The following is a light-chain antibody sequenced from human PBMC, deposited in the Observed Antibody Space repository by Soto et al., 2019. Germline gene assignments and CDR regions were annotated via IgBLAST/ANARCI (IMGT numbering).Light chain of an antibody. J-gene: IGKJ2*01. CDR1: QSLLYTANNKYY. Sequence: DIVLTQSPDSLAVSLGERATINCKSDQSLLYTANNKYYLAWYQHKAGQSPKLLIHWASARDPGVPDRFSGSASGTDFTLTINSLQAEDVAVYYCQQYYLTPYTFGQGTKLELK. CDR2: WAS. CDR3: QQYYLTPYT. V-gene: IGKV4-1*01.